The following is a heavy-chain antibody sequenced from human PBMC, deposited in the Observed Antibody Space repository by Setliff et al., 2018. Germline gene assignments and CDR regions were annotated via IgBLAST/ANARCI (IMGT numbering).Heavy chain of an antibody. V-gene: IGHV1-69*05. D-gene: IGHD1-26*01. Sequence: SVKVSCKASGGTFSNIGISWVRQAPGQGLEWMGGIIPITGTTNYAQRFQGRITISTDESSSTVYMEMSRLKSEDTAVYYCARGSIVGPTRGDFDFWGLGTLVTVSS. CDR3: ARGSIVGPTRGDFDF. CDR1: GGTFSNIG. J-gene: IGHJ4*02. CDR2: IIPITGTT.